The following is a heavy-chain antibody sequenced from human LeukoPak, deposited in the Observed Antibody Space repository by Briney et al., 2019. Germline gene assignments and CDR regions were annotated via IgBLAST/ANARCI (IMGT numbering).Heavy chain of an antibody. CDR2: IGGGGVDT. J-gene: IGHJ4*02. Sequence: GGSLTLSCAASGFTFSSFAMIWVRQAPGKGLEWVSAIGGGGVDTYYADSVKGRFTISRDNSKNTLYLQMNSLRAEDTAVYYCAKRGESCSSTNCLKYYFDYWGQGTLVTVSS. CDR1: GFTFSSFA. V-gene: IGHV3-23*01. CDR3: AKRGESCSSTNCLKYYFDY. D-gene: IGHD2-2*01.